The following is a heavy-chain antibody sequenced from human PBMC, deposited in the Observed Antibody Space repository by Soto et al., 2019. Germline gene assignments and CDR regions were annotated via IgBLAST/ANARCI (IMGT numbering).Heavy chain of an antibody. J-gene: IGHJ5*02. CDR2: ISAYNGNT. CDR1: GGTFSSYA. Sequence: ASVKVSCKASGGTFSSYAISWVRQAPGQGLEWMGWISAYNGNTNYAQKLQGRVTMTTDTSTSTAYMELRSLRSDDTAVYYCARDRSSGGSRNWFDPWGQGTLVTVSS. CDR3: ARDRSSGGSRNWFDP. V-gene: IGHV1-18*01. D-gene: IGHD2-15*01.